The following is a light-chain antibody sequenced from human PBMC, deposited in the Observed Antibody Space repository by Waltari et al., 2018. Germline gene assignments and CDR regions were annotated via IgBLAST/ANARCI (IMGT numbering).Light chain of an antibody. CDR3: QQYNNWQWT. Sequence: EIVMTQSPATLSVSPGERAPLSCRASQSVRSNLAWYQQKPAQAPRLLIYGASTRATCIPARFSGSGSGTEFTLTISSLQSEDFAVYYCQQYNNWQWTFGQGTKVEIK. J-gene: IGKJ1*01. CDR1: QSVRSN. V-gene: IGKV3-15*01. CDR2: GAS.